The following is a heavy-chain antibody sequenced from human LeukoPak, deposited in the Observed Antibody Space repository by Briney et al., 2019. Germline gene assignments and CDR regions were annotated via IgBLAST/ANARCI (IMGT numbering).Heavy chain of an antibody. D-gene: IGHD3-10*02. CDR2: ISSSGSTI. CDR1: GFTFSSYG. Sequence: GGTLRLSCGASGFTFSSYGMSWVRQAPGKGLEWVSYISSSGSTIYYADSVKGRFTISRDNAKNSLYLQMNSLRAEDTAVYYCAELGTTMIGGVWGKGTTVTISS. J-gene: IGHJ6*04. V-gene: IGHV3-48*04. CDR3: AELGTTMIGGV.